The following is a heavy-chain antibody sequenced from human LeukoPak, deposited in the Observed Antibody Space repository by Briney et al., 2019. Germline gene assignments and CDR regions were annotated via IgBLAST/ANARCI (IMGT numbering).Heavy chain of an antibody. CDR1: AFTFSDYW. V-gene: IGHV3-7*03. Sequence: GGSLSLSCAASAFTFSDYWIGWVRQAPGGGREWVANINYDGGETYYVDSVRGRFTISRDNAKNSLYLQMNRLRAEETAIYYCARTSGIGTTDYWGQGTLVTVSS. CDR3: ARTSGIGTTDY. CDR2: INYDGGET. D-gene: IGHD1-1*01. J-gene: IGHJ4*02.